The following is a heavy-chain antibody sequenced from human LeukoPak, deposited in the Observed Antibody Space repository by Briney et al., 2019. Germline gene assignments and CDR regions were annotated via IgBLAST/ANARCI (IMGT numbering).Heavy chain of an antibody. CDR2: IYSGGST. V-gene: IGHV3-53*01. J-gene: IGHJ4*02. D-gene: IGHD6-19*01. CDR1: GFNVSRNY. Sequence: PGGSLRLSCADSGFNVSRNYMNWVRQAPGKGLEWVSVIYSGGSTYYADSVKGRFTISRDISKNTLYLQINSLRAEDTALYYCARGGWGTYDPGNLDFWGQGTLVTVSS. CDR3: ARGGWGTYDPGNLDF.